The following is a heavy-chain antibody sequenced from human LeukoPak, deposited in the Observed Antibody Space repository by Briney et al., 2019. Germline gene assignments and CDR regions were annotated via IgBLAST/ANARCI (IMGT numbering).Heavy chain of an antibody. CDR1: GFTFSSYS. D-gene: IGHD3-22*01. CDR2: ISSSSSYI. J-gene: IGHJ3*02. Sequence: TGGSLRLSCAASGFTFSSYSMNWVRQAPGKGLEWASSISSSSSYIYYADSVKGRFTISRDNAKNSLYLQMNSLRAEDTAVYYCAREVHYYDSSGHWSDAFDIWGQGTMVTVSS. V-gene: IGHV3-21*01. CDR3: AREVHYYDSSGHWSDAFDI.